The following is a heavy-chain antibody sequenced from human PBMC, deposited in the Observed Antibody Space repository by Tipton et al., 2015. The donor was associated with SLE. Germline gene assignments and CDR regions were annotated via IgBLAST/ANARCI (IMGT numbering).Heavy chain of an antibody. CDR2: IYSGGST. V-gene: IGHV3-53*01. CDR3: ARDRAVAGTGGYYFDY. Sequence: SLRLSCAASGFTVSSNYMSWVRQAPGKGLEWVSVIYSGGSTYYADSVKGRFTISRDNSKNTLYLQMNSLRAEGTAVYYCARDRAVAGTGGYYFDYWGQGTLVTVSS. CDR1: GFTVSSNY. D-gene: IGHD6-19*01. J-gene: IGHJ4*02.